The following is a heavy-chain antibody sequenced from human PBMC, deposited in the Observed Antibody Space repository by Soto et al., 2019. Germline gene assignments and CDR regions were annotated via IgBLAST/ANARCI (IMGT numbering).Heavy chain of an antibody. V-gene: IGHV3-74*01. D-gene: IGHD5-12*01. CDR1: GFNFRDYW. CDR3: VRDRAYSGYDN. J-gene: IGHJ4*02. CDR2: ISTDGSST. Sequence: EVQLVESGGGLVQPGGSLRLSCAASGFNFRDYWMHWVRQAPGKGLVWVSRISTDGSSTTYADSVKGRFTISRDNAKNTLFLQMNSLRADDTAVYYCVRDRAYSGYDNWGQGTLVTVSS.